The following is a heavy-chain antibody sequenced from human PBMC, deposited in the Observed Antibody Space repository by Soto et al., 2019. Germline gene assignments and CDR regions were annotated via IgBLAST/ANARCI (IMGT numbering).Heavy chain of an antibody. D-gene: IGHD2-2*01. CDR3: AKFYCISTMCQAPADKATGGFES. CDR1: GFTFSSYA. J-gene: IGHJ3*02. Sequence: EPQLLESGGGLGHPGGSLRLSCAASGFTFSSYAMSWVRQAPGKGLEWVAAISGSGVSTYYADSVRGRSTISRDNSKKTVDLQMNSLRAEDTAVYYCAKFYCISTMCQAPADKATGGFESWGQGTLVTVSS. CDR2: ISGSGVST. V-gene: IGHV3-23*01.